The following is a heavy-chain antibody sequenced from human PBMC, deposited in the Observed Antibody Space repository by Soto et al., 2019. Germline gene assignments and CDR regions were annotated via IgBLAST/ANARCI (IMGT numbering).Heavy chain of an antibody. V-gene: IGHV3-23*01. J-gene: IGHJ4*02. D-gene: IGHD3-9*01. CDR2: ISGSGVST. Sequence: GGSLRLSCAASGFTFSSFAMSWVRQAPGKGLEWVSAISGSGVSTYYADSVKGRFTISRDNSKNTLYLQMNSLRAEDTAVYYCAKDPDILTGYSYYWGQGTLVTVSS. CDR3: AKDPDILTGYSYY. CDR1: GFTFSSFA.